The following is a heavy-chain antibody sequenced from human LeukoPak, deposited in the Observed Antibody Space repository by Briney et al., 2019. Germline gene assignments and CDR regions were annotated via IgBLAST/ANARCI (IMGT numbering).Heavy chain of an antibody. D-gene: IGHD3-3*01. CDR3: ASGSYYDFWSGYYTLFDY. CDR2: IYYSGST. CDR1: GGSISSSSYY. V-gene: IGHV4-39*01. Sequence: SETLSLTCTVSGGSISSSSYYWGWIRQPPGKGLEWIGSIYYSGSTYYNPSLKSRVTLSVDTSKNQFSLKLSSVTAADTAVYYCASGSYYDFWSGYYTLFDYWGQGTLVTVSS. J-gene: IGHJ4*02.